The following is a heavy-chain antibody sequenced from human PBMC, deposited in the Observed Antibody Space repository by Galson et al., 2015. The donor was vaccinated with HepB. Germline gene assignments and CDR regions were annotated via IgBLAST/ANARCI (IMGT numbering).Heavy chain of an antibody. CDR2: IIPILGIA. Sequence: SVKVSCKASGGTFSSYTISWVRQAPGQGLEWMGRIIPILGIANYAQKFQGRVTITADKSTSTAYMELSSLRSEDTAVYYCARGGAAGKPWYFDLWGRGTLVTVSS. V-gene: IGHV1-69*02. CDR1: GGTFSSYT. J-gene: IGHJ2*01. D-gene: IGHD6-13*01. CDR3: ARGGAAGKPWYFDL.